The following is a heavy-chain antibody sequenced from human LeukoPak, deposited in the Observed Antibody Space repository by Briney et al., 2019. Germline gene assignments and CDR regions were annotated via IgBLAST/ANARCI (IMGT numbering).Heavy chain of an antibody. CDR1: SGSISSYY. CDR2: IYYSGST. J-gene: IGHJ4*02. CDR3: ASLAAAGTTFDY. V-gene: IGHV4-59*08. D-gene: IGHD6-13*01. Sequence: SETLSLTCTVSSGSISSYYWSWIRQPPGKGLEWIGYIYYSGSTNYNPSLKSRVTISVDTSKNQFSLKLSAVTAADTAVYYCASLAAAGTTFDYWGQGTLVTVSS.